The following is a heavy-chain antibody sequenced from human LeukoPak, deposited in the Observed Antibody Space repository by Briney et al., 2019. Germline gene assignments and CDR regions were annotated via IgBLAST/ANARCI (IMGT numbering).Heavy chain of an antibody. V-gene: IGHV3-15*01. CDR2: IKSKTDGGTT. Sequence: GGSLRLSCAASGFTFSNAWMSWVRQAPGKGLEWAGRIKSKTDGGTTDYAAPVKGRFTISRDDSKNTLYLQMNSLKTEDTAVYYCTTESSSWYSYGYWGQGTLVTVSS. CDR3: TTESSSWYSYGY. J-gene: IGHJ4*02. CDR1: GFTFSNAW. D-gene: IGHD6-13*01.